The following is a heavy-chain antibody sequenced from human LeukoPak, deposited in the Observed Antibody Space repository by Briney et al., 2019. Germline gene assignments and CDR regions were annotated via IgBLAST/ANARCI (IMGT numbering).Heavy chain of an antibody. CDR3: ARRGAVAKGFDY. Sequence: SGTLSLTCAVSGGSISSSNWWSWVRQPPGKALEWIGEIYRSGSTNYNPSLKSRLTISVDKSKNQFSLKLNSVTAADTAVYYCARRGAVAKGFDYWGQGTLVTVSS. CDR1: GGSISSSNW. V-gene: IGHV4-4*02. J-gene: IGHJ4*02. CDR2: IYRSGST. D-gene: IGHD6-19*01.